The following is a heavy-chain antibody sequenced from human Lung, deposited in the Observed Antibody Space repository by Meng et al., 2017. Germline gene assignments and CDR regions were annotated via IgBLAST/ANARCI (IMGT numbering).Heavy chain of an antibody. CDR3: AKEIRPNDY. Sequence: GHVVGAGGGWGQPGGSLGLSCAVSGFTFSTAAMCWVRQAPGKGLEWVSSINIGGETTWFADSVKGRFTISRDNSKNTSYLQMNSLRAEDTAVYYCAKEIRPNDYWGQGTLVTVSS. J-gene: IGHJ4*02. CDR1: GFTFSTAA. CDR2: INIGGETT. V-gene: IGHV3-23*04.